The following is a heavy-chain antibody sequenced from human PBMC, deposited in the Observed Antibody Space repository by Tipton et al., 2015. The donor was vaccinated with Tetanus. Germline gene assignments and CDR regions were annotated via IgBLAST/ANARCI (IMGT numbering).Heavy chain of an antibody. V-gene: IGHV4-59*01. CDR3: ARSPSPYCGGDCQRNAFDI. J-gene: IGHJ3*02. Sequence: TLSLTCSVSGGSISSYYWTWIRQPPGRGLEWIGFVHYSGRTNYSPSLRSRVSLSVDTSKNQFSLNLSSVTAADTAVYYCARSPSPYCGGDCQRNAFDIWGQGTMVTVSS. D-gene: IGHD2-21*02. CDR2: VHYSGRT. CDR1: GGSISSYY.